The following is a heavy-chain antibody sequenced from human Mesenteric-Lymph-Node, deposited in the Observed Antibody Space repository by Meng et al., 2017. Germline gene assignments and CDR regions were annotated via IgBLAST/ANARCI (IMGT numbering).Heavy chain of an antibody. J-gene: IGHJ3*02. V-gene: IGHV1-69*06. CDR1: GGTFSSYA. D-gene: IGHD2-15*01. Sequence: SVKVSCKASGGTFSSYAINWVRQAPGQGLEWMGGIIPIFGTANYAQKFQGRVTITADKSTSTAYMELSSLRSEDTAVYYCARDLRWELPCGAFDIWGQGTMVTVSS. CDR2: IIPIFGTA. CDR3: ARDLRWELPCGAFDI.